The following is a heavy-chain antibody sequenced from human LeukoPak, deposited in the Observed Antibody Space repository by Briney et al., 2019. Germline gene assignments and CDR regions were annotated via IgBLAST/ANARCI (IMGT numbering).Heavy chain of an antibody. CDR1: GFTFSSYG. J-gene: IGHJ4*02. Sequence: GSLILSCAASGFTFSSYGMHWVRQPQGEGLEWVAVISYDGSKKYSAESVKGRFSISRDNSKNTLYLQMNSLRAEDTAVYYCARAIGQLWTPPDYWGQGTLVTVSS. V-gene: IGHV3-30*03. CDR2: ISYDGSKK. CDR3: ARAIGQLWTPPDY. D-gene: IGHD5-18*01.